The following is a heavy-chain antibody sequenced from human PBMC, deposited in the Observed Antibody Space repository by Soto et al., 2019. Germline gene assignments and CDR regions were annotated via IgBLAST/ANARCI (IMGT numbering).Heavy chain of an antibody. J-gene: IGHJ6*02. CDR2: IKSKTDGGTT. CDR1: GFTFSNAW. D-gene: IGHD3-3*01. V-gene: IGHV3-15*01. CDR3: TTPPGTAGISMFGSYYYYGMDV. Sequence: GGSLRLSCAASGFTFSNAWMSWVRQAPGKGLEWVGRIKSKTDGGTTDYAAPVKGRFTISRDDSKNTLYLQMNSLKTEDTAVYYCTTPPGTAGISMFGSYYYYGMDVWGQGTTVTVSS.